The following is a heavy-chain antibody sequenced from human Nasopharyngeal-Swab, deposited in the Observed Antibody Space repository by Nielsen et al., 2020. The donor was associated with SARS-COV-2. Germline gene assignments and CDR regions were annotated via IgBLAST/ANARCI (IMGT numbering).Heavy chain of an antibody. CDR2: INHSGST. D-gene: IGHD6-19*01. CDR1: GGSFSGYY. J-gene: IGHJ6*03. CDR3: ARGASIAVAGILLPDHYYYMDV. V-gene: IGHV4-34*01. Sequence: SETLSLTCAVYGGSFSGYYWSWIRQPPGKGLEWIGEINHSGSTNYNPSLKSRVTISVDTSKNQFSLKLSSVTAADTAVYYCARGASIAVAGILLPDHYYYMDVWGKGTTVTVSS.